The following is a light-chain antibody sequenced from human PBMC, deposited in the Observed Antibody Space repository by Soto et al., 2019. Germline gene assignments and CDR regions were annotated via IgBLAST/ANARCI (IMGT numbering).Light chain of an antibody. Sequence: DIQLTHSPSSVSASAFDTVHVSCRASQVISSWLAWYQQKPGRANNLLIYKESTLQTGVPYRFSGSGSGKDFTITITNMQIEDFANYYCHQASSFPISFGRGNKVDIK. V-gene: IGKV1-12*01. J-gene: IGKJ4*01. CDR3: HQASSFPIS. CDR1: QVISSW. CDR2: KES.